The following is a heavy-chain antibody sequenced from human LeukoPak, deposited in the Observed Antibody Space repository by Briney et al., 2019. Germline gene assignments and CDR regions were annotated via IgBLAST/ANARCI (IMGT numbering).Heavy chain of an antibody. Sequence: SETLSLTCTVSGGSFSSGTHYWSWIRQPPGKGLEWIGYIYYNGNTNYNPSLKSRVTISMDTSKNQFSLKLSSVTAADTAVYYCARTTGIAAAHDYWGQGTLVTVSS. D-gene: IGHD6-13*01. CDR1: GGSFSSGTHY. CDR2: IYYNGNT. CDR3: ARTTGIAAAHDY. V-gene: IGHV4-61*01. J-gene: IGHJ4*02.